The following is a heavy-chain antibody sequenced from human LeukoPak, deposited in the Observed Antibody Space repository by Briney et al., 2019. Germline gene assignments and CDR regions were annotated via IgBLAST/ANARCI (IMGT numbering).Heavy chain of an antibody. V-gene: IGHV3-23*01. J-gene: IGHJ4*01. CDR2: ISAGGDST. CDR1: GFTFSSYG. Sequence: PGGSLRLSCATSGFTFSSYGMSWVRQAPGKGLEWISAISAGGDSTYYADSARGRFTISKDESKTTLFLQMNSLRAEDTAIYYCAAPPRAGARPPYDYWGHGAQVTVSS. D-gene: IGHD6-6*01. CDR3: AAPPRAGARPPYDY.